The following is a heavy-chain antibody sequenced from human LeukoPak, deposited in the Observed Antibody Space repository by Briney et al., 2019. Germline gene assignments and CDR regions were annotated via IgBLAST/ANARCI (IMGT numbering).Heavy chain of an antibody. CDR2: INPNSGGT. Sequence: ASVKVSCKASGYTFTGYYMHWVRQAPGQGLEWMGWINPNSGGTNYAQKFQGRVTMTRDTSISTAYMELSGLRSDDTAVYYCARDQHQLVPWGSSSWYSWYYYYGMDVWGQGTTVTVSS. CDR1: GYTFTGYY. D-gene: IGHD6-13*01. CDR3: ARDQHQLVPWGSSSWYSWYYYYGMDV. V-gene: IGHV1-2*02. J-gene: IGHJ6*02.